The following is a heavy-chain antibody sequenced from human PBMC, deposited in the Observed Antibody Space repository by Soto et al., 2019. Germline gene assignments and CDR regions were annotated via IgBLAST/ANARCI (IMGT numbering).Heavy chain of an antibody. V-gene: IGHV4-39*01. D-gene: IGHD2-15*01. CDR3: ARPLGYCSGGSCYSPGWFDP. J-gene: IGHJ5*02. CDR1: GGSISSSSYY. Sequence: SETLSLTCTVSGGSISSSSYYWGWIRQPPGKGLEWIGSIYYSGSTYYNPSLKSRVTISVDTSKNQFSLKLSSVTAADTAVYYCARPLGYCSGGSCYSPGWFDPWGQGTLVPVSP. CDR2: IYYSGST.